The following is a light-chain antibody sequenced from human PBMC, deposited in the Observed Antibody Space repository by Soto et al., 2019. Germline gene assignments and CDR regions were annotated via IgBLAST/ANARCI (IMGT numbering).Light chain of an antibody. CDR3: AAWDDSLSGLYV. Sequence: VLTQPPSASGTPGQRVTISCSGSSSNIGSNTVNWYQQLPGTAPKLLIYTNNQRPSGVPDRFSGSKSGTSASLAISGLQSEDEAEYYCAAWDDSLSGLYVFGAGTKLTVL. V-gene: IGLV1-44*01. CDR2: TNN. J-gene: IGLJ1*01. CDR1: SSNIGSNT.